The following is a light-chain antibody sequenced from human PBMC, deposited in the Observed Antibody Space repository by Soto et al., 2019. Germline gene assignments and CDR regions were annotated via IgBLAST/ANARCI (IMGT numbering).Light chain of an antibody. Sequence: DIQLTQSPSFLSASVGDRVTITCRTSQDISSYLAWYQQKPGKAPQLLISAASTLQSGVPSRFSGSGSGTEFTLTISSLQPEDFVTYYFLQLKSYPLSFGGVTKVEI. CDR1: QDISSY. V-gene: IGKV1-9*01. CDR3: LQLKSYPLS. CDR2: AAS. J-gene: IGKJ4*01.